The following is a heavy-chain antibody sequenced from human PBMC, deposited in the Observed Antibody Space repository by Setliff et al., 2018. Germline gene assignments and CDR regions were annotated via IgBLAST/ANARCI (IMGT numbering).Heavy chain of an antibody. CDR2: ISAYTGKT. CDR1: GYTFTSYD. J-gene: IGHJ4*02. CDR3: ARAPRLEWILPTFDY. Sequence: ASVKVSCKASGYTFTSYDINWVRQATGQGLEWMGWISAYTGKTDYAQNFQGRVTMTTDTSTNTAYLELRSLRYDDTAVYFCARAPRLEWILPTFDYWGQGTPVTVSS. D-gene: IGHD3-3*01. V-gene: IGHV1-18*01.